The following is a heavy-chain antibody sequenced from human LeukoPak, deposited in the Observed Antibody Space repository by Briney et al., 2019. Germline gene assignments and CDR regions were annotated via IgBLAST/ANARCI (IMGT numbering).Heavy chain of an antibody. J-gene: IGHJ3*02. V-gene: IGHV4-61*02. CDR2: IYTSGST. CDR3: ARGSRDAFDI. CDR1: GGSISSGSYY. Sequence: SQTLSLTCTVSGGSISSGSYYWSWIRQPAGKGLEWIRRIYTSGSTNYNPSLKSRVTISVDTSKNQFSPKLSSVTAADTAVYYCARGSRDAFDIWGQGTMVTVSS.